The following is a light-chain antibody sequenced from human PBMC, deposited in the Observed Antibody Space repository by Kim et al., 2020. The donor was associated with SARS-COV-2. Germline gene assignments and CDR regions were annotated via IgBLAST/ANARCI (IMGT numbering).Light chain of an antibody. CDR2: LAS. V-gene: IGKV1D-13*01. Sequence: AIQLTQSPSSLSASVGDRVTITCRASQGINSALAWYQQKPGKPPNLLIFLASNLESGVPSRFSGSGSGTDFTLTIDSLQPEDFATYYCQQFNNLPYTFGQGTKLDI. J-gene: IGKJ2*01. CDR3: QQFNNLPYT. CDR1: QGINSA.